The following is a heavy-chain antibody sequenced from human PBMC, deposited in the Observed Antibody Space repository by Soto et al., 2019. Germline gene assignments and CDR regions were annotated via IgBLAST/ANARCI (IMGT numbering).Heavy chain of an antibody. Sequence: ASETLSLTCNVSGGSIGIRNYYWAWIRQPPGKGLDWIGSLYYSGSTYFNPSLKSRVTISVDTSKNQFSLKVTSVTAADTAVYYCARLGGYCSSNNCYGYYGMDVWGQGTTVTVS. D-gene: IGHD2-2*01. J-gene: IGHJ6*02. CDR3: ARLGGYCSSNNCYGYYGMDV. V-gene: IGHV4-39*01. CDR2: LYYSGST. CDR1: GGSIGIRNYY.